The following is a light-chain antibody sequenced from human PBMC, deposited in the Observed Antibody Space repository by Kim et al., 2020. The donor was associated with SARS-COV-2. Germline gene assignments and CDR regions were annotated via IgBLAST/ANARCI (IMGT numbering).Light chain of an antibody. CDR1: QGIGSA. CDR3: QQFNNYPFT. J-gene: IGKJ4*01. CDR2: YAS. V-gene: IGKV1D-13*01. Sequence: GDRVTITCRASQGIGSALAWYQQKPGRAPKRLIVYASKLESGVPSGFSGSGSGTDFTLTISSLQPEDFATYYGQQFNNYPFTFGGGTKVDIK.